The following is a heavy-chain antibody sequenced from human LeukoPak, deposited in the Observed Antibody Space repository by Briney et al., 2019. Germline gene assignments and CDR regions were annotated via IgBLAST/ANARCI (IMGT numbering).Heavy chain of an antibody. J-gene: IGHJ4*02. D-gene: IGHD3-22*01. CDR2: IYHSGNT. V-gene: IGHV4-38-2*02. Sequence: PSETLSLTCTVSGYSISSGYYWGWIRQPPGKGLEWIGNIYHSGNTYYNPSLKSRVTISVDTSKNQFSLKLSSVTAADTAVYYCARASDMYYDSSGPYFDYWGQGTLVTVSS. CDR3: ARASDMYYDSSGPYFDY. CDR1: GYSISSGYY.